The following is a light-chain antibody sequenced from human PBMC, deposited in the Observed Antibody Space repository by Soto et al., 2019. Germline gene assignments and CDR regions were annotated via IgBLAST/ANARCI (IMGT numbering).Light chain of an antibody. CDR3: QYYGSSAPVT. J-gene: IGKJ4*01. V-gene: IGKV3-20*01. CDR1: QSISSS. CDR2: GAS. Sequence: EIVLTQSPGTLSLSPGERSTLSCRASQSISSSLAWYQQKPGQAPRLLIYGASSRATGIPDRFSGSGSGTDFTLTISRLEPEDIAVYYCQYYGSSAPVTFGGGTKVEIK.